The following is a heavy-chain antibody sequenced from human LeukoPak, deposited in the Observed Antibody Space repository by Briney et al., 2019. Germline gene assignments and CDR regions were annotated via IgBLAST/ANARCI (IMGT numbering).Heavy chain of an antibody. D-gene: IGHD3-10*01. CDR3: ARDPSGSYSC. CDR1: GFTVSSNY. J-gene: IGHJ4*02. Sequence: PGGSLRLSCAASGFTVSSNYMSWVRQAPGKGLEWVAVISYDGSNKYYADSVKGRFTISRDNSKNTLFLQMNSLRPEDTAAYYCARDPSGSYSCWGQGTLVTVSS. V-gene: IGHV3-30-3*01. CDR2: ISYDGSNK.